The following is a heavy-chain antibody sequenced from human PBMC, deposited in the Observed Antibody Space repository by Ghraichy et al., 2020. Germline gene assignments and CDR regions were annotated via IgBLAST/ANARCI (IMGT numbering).Heavy chain of an antibody. Sequence: SETLSLTCAVSGYSISSGYYWGWIRQPPGKGLEWIGSIYHSGSTYYNPSLKSRVTISVDTSKNQFSLKLSSVTAADTAVYYCARDSSSWYSYYYYYMDVWGKGTTVTVSS. V-gene: IGHV4-38-2*01. J-gene: IGHJ6*03. CDR1: GYSISSGYY. D-gene: IGHD6-13*01. CDR3: ARDSSSWYSYYYYYMDV. CDR2: IYHSGST.